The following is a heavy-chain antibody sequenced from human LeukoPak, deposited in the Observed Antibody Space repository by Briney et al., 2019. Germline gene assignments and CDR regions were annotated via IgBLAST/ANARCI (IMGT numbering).Heavy chain of an antibody. D-gene: IGHD6-6*01. J-gene: IGHJ2*01. V-gene: IGHV1-69*05. CDR2: IIPIFGTA. Sequence: SVKVSCKASGGTFSSYAISWVRQAPGQGLEWMGRIIPIFGTANYAQRFQGRVTITTDESTSTAYMELSSLRSEDTAVYYCARMDSSYDWYFDLWGRGTLVTVSS. CDR1: GGTFSSYA. CDR3: ARMDSSYDWYFDL.